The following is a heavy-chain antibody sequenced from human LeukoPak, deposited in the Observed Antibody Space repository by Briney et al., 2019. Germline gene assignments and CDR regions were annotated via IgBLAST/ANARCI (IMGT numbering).Heavy chain of an antibody. CDR2: ISGSGGST. CDR1: GFTFSSYA. Sequence: PGGSLRLSCAASGFTFSSYAMSWVRQAPGKGLEWVSAISGSGGSTCYADSVKGRFTISRDNSKNTLYLQMNSLRAEDTAVYYCAKEITDYDSRLGYFQHWSQGTLVTVSS. D-gene: IGHD3-22*01. J-gene: IGHJ1*01. V-gene: IGHV3-23*01. CDR3: AKEITDYDSRLGYFQH.